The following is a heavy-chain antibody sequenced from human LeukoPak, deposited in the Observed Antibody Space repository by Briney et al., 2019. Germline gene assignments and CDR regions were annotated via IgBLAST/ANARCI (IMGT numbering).Heavy chain of an antibody. CDR2: IYYSGST. V-gene: IGHV4-59*01. J-gene: IGHJ5*02. CDR3: ARHSWELISRGRFDP. Sequence: KPSETLSLTCTVSGGSISSYYWSWIRQPPGKGLEWIGYIYYSGSTNYNPSLKSRVTISVDTSKNQFSLKLSSVTAADTAVYYCARHSWELISRGRFDPWGQGTLVTVSS. D-gene: IGHD1-26*01. CDR1: GGSISSYY.